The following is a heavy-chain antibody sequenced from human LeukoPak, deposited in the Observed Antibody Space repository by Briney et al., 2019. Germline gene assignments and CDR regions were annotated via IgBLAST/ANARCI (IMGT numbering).Heavy chain of an antibody. CDR2: IYYSGST. D-gene: IGHD3-10*01. V-gene: IGHV4-59*01. J-gene: IGHJ4*02. Sequence: SETLSLTCTVSGGSISSYYWSWIRQPPGKGLEWIGYIYYSGSTNYNPSLESRVTISVDTSKNQFSLKLSSVTAADTAVYYCARDSVGFGFDYWGQGTLVTVSS. CDR1: GGSISSYY. CDR3: ARDSVGFGFDY.